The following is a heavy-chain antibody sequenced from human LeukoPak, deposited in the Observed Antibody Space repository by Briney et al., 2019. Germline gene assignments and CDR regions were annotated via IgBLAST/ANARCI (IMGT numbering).Heavy chain of an antibody. Sequence: GSSVKVSCKASGYTFTSYDINWVRRATGQGLEWMGWMNPNSGNTGYAQKFQGRVTMTRNTSISTAYMELSSLRSEDTAVYYCAGTSGYSSSWYERDDYWGQGTLVTVSS. CDR1: GYTFTSYD. J-gene: IGHJ4*02. CDR2: MNPNSGNT. V-gene: IGHV1-8*01. D-gene: IGHD6-13*01. CDR3: AGTSGYSSSWYERDDY.